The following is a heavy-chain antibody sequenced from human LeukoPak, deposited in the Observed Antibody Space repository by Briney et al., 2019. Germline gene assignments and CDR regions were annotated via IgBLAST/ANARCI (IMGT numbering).Heavy chain of an antibody. CDR1: GFTLNDYY. D-gene: IGHD3-10*01. J-gene: IGHJ5*02. CDR2: INYSGT. CDR3: AGGYGSGSFSA. V-gene: IGHV3-11*01. Sequence: GGSLRLSCAASGFTLNDYYMSWIRQAPGKGLELIAYINYSGTSYADSVKVRFPISRDNAKSSLHLQMNSLRVEDTALYYCAGGYGSGSFSAWGQGTLVTVSS.